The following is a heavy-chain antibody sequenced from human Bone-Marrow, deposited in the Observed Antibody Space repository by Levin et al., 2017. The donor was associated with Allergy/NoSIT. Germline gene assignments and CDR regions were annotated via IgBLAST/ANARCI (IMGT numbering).Heavy chain of an antibody. V-gene: IGHV1-69*06. CDR2: IVPAFGTP. CDR1: GGTFNSHA. Sequence: SVKVSCKPLGGTFNSHAFTWVRQAPGQGLEWLGGIVPAFGTPNHAQKFQDRITFTADKFTTTVYMEMTSLTSGDTAVYYCARVRRGIVASTGFDYWGQGTLVTVSS. CDR3: ARVRRGIVASTGFDY. D-gene: IGHD1-26*01. J-gene: IGHJ4*02.